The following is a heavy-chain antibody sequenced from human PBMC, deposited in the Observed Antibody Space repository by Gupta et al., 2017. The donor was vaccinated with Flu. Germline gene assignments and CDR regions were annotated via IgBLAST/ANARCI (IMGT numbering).Heavy chain of an antibody. CDR1: GFTFSSYG. CDR3: ARGGAVAGKMGGVDY. J-gene: IGHJ4*02. CDR2: IWYDGSNK. Sequence: QVQLVESGGGVVQPGRSLRLSCAASGFTFSSYGMHWVRQAPGKGLEWVAVIWYDGSNKYYADSVKGRFTISRDNSKNTLYLQMNSLRAEDTAVYYCARGGAVAGKMGGVDYWGQGTLVTVSS. D-gene: IGHD6-19*01. V-gene: IGHV3-33*01.